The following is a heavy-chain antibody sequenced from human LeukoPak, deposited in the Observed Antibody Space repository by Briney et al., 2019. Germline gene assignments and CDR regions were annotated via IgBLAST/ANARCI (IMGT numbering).Heavy chain of an antibody. CDR3: ARGGSCSSTSCYDRYYGMDV. J-gene: IGHJ6*04. Sequence: ASVKVSCKASGYTFTGYYMHWVRQAPGQGLEWMGWINPNSGGTNYAQKFQGWVTMTRDTSISTAYMELSRLRPDDTAVYYCARGGSCSSTSCYDRYYGMDVWGKGTTVTVSS. V-gene: IGHV1-2*04. D-gene: IGHD2-2*01. CDR2: INPNSGGT. CDR1: GYTFTGYY.